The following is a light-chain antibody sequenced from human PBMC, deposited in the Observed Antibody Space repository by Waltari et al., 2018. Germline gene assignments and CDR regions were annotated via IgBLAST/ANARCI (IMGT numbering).Light chain of an antibody. J-gene: IGKJ3*01. CDR1: QSISRYF. Sequence: EIVLTQSPGTLSLSPGETATLSCRASQSISRYFLAWYQQKPGQAPRLLIYAASSRVSGVPDRFSGSGSGTDYTLTIFRLEPEDFAVYYCQQYGTTPPFTFGPGTKVDIK. V-gene: IGKV3-20*01. CDR2: AAS. CDR3: QQYGTTPPFT.